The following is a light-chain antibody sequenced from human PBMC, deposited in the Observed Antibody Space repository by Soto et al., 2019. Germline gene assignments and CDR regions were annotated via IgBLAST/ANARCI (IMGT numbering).Light chain of an antibody. CDR2: DVS. CDR1: SSDVGGYNY. CDR3: CSYTGSSTVV. J-gene: IGLJ2*01. V-gene: IGLV2-11*01. Sequence: QSALTQPPSVSGPPGQSVTISCTRTSSDVGGYNYVSWYQKIPGKVTKLMLYDVSKRPSGVTDRFSGSKSGNTASLTISGLQAEDEADYYCCSYTGSSTVVFGGGTQLTVL.